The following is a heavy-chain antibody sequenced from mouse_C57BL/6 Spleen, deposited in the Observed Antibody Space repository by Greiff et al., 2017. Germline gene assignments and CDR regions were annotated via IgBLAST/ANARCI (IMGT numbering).Heavy chain of an antibody. CDR2: IDPENGDT. D-gene: IGHD1-1*01. Sequence: EVQLVESGAELVRPGASVKLSCTASGFNIKDDYMHWVKQRPEQGLEWIGWIDPENGDTEYASKFQGKATITADTSSNTAYLQLSSLTSEDTAVYYCSTYTTVGFDYWGQGTTLTVSS. V-gene: IGHV14-4*01. CDR1: GFNIKDDY. J-gene: IGHJ2*01. CDR3: STYTTVGFDY.